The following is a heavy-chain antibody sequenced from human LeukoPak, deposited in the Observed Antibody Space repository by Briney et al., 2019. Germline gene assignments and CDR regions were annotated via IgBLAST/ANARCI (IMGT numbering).Heavy chain of an antibody. V-gene: IGHV3-21*01. Sequence: KPGGSLRLSCAASGFTYSSYSMNWVRQAPRKGPEWVSSISSRSSYLYYADSVKGRFTISRDNAKNSLYLQMNSLRAEDTAVYYCARAGSSWYYFDYWGQGTLVTVSS. D-gene: IGHD6-13*01. CDR3: ARAGSSWYYFDY. J-gene: IGHJ4*02. CDR1: GFTYSSYS. CDR2: ISSRSSYL.